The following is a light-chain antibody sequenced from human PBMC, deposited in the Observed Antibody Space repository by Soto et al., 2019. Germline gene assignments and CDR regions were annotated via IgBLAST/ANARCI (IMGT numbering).Light chain of an antibody. V-gene: IGKV3-20*01. CDR2: GAS. Sequence: EIVLTQSPDTLSLSPGERVTLSCRASQSIYSRALAWYQQKPGQAPRLLIYGASNRLPGIPDRFSGSGSGIDFTLTLTRLEPEDFAVYYCQEYGSSQAFGGGTKVEI. CDR3: QEYGSSQA. CDR1: QSIYSRA. J-gene: IGKJ4*01.